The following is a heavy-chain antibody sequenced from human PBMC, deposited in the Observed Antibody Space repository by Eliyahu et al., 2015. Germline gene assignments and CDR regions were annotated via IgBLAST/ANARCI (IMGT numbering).Heavy chain of an antibody. J-gene: IGHJ6*02. V-gene: IGHV4-38-2*01. CDR1: GYSISXGFY. D-gene: IGHD3-3*01. Sequence: QVQLQESGPGLVKPSETLSLTCAVSGYSISXGFYWGWIRQPPGKGLEWIGSIYHSGTTYYNPSLKSRVTISLDTSKNQFSLKLTSVTAADTAVYYCARGSSTASFGVVVFDYYHGMDVWGQGTTVTVSS. CDR2: IYHSGTT. CDR3: ARGSSTASFGVVVFDYYHGMDV.